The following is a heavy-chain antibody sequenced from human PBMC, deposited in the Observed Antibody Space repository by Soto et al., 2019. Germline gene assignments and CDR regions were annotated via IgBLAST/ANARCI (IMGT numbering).Heavy chain of an antibody. Sequence: EVQLLESGGGLVQPGGSLRLCCAASGFTFSNYAVTWVRQAPGKGLEGVSTISGSGGSTYYADSVKGRFTISRDNSKNTLYLQMNSLRAEDTAVYYCAKDQGSSWYEIDYWGQGPLVTVSS. CDR2: ISGSGGST. J-gene: IGHJ4*02. V-gene: IGHV3-23*01. CDR3: AKDQGSSWYEIDY. CDR1: GFTFSNYA. D-gene: IGHD6-13*01.